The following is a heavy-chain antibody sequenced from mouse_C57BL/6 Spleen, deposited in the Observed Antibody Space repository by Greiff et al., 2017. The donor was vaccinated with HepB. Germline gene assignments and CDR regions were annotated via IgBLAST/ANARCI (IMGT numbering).Heavy chain of an antibody. CDR1: GYTFTDYN. D-gene: IGHD1-1*01. Sequence: EVQLQQSGPELVKPGASVKIPCKASGYTFTDYNMDWVKQSHGKSLEWIGDINPNNGGTIYNQKFKGKATLTVDKSSSTAYMELRSLTSEDTAVYYCARGVHYYGSSYPYYYAMDYWGQGTSVTVSS. CDR2: INPNNGGT. CDR3: ARGVHYYGSSYPYYYAMDY. V-gene: IGHV1-18*01. J-gene: IGHJ4*01.